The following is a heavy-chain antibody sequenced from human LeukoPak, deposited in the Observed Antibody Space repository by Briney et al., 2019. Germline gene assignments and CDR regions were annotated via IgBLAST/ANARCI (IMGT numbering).Heavy chain of an antibody. D-gene: IGHD6-13*01. CDR2: IYPGDSDT. CDR3: ARHSLYSSSWYTNWFDP. V-gene: IGHV5-51*01. CDR1: GYSFTSYW. J-gene: IGHJ5*02. Sequence: GESLKISCKGSGYSFTSYWIGWVRQMPGKGLEWMGIIYPGDSDTRYSPSFQGQVTISADKSISTAYLQWSSLKASDTAMYYCARHSLYSSSWYTNWFDPWGQGTLVTVSS.